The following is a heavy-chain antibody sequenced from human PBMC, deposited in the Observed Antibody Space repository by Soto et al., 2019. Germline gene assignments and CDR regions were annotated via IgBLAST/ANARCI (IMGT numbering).Heavy chain of an antibody. D-gene: IGHD3-10*01. V-gene: IGHV4-59*08. CDR3: ARHYAVRGVIIGYYYYGMDV. CDR2: IYYSGST. Sequence: SETLSLTCTVSGGSISSYYWSWIRQPPGKGLEWIGYIYYSGSTNYNPSLKSRVTISVDTSKNQFSLKLSSVTAADTAVYYCARHYAVRGVIIGYYYYGMDVWGQGTTVTVSS. J-gene: IGHJ6*02. CDR1: GGSISSYY.